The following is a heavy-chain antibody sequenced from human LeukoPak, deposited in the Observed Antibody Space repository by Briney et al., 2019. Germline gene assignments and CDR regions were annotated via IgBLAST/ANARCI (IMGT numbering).Heavy chain of an antibody. Sequence: GGSLRLSCAASGFTFSNYAMTWVRQAPGKGLEWVSALSGSGRSTYYADSVKGRFTISRDNAKNSLYLQMNSLRSEDMALYYCVKDKTDFWSGYFDYWGQGTLVTVSS. V-gene: IGHV3-23*01. D-gene: IGHD3-3*01. CDR3: VKDKTDFWSGYFDY. CDR1: GFTFSNYA. CDR2: LSGSGRST. J-gene: IGHJ4*02.